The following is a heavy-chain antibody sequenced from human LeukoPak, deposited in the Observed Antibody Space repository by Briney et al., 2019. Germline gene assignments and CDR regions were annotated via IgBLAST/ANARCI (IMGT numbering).Heavy chain of an antibody. CDR1: GYTFTGYY. Sequence: GASVKVSCKASGYTFTGYYMHWVRQAPGQGLEWMGWINPNSGGTNYAQKFQGRVTMTRETSISTAYMEMSRLRSDDTAVCYCARVISDAGFIRSDLFDYWGQGTLVTVSS. V-gene: IGHV1-2*02. CDR2: INPNSGGT. J-gene: IGHJ4*02. D-gene: IGHD2-21*01. CDR3: ARVISDAGFIRSDLFDY.